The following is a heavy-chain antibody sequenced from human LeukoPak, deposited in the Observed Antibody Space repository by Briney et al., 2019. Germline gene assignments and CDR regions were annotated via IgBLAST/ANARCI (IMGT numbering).Heavy chain of an antibody. Sequence: GASVKVSCKASGGTFSSYAISWVRQAPGQGLEWMGIINPSGGSTSYAQKFQGRVTMTRDTSTSTVYMELSSLRSEDTAVYYCARDISGSSGWYYYYYYMDVWGKGTTVTISS. CDR2: INPSGGST. J-gene: IGHJ6*03. CDR3: ARDISGSSGWYYYYYYMDV. D-gene: IGHD6-19*01. CDR1: GGTFSSYA. V-gene: IGHV1-46*01.